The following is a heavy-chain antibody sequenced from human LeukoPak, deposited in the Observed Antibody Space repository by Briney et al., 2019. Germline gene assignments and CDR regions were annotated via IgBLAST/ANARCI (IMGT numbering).Heavy chain of an antibody. J-gene: IGHJ3*02. Sequence: SETLSLTCAVSGGSITSSKYFWGWIRQPPGKGLELIGIISYDGSTDYNPSLKSRVTISTDTSKNQFSLKLSSVTAADTAVYYCARRGEWLLDPRGAFDIWGQGTMVTVSS. CDR3: ARRGEWLLDPRGAFDI. V-gene: IGHV4-39*07. D-gene: IGHD3-3*01. CDR2: ISYDGST. CDR1: GGSITSSKYF.